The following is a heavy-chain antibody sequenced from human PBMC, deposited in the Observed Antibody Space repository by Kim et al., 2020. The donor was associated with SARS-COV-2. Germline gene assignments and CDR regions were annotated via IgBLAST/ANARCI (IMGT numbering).Heavy chain of an antibody. CDR2: INYSGST. D-gene: IGHD6-13*01. CDR1: GGSFSGYY. Sequence: SETLSLTCAVYGGSFSGYYWAWIRQPPGKGPEWIGEINYSGSTNYNPSLKSRVTISVDMSKNYFSLKLSSVTAAATAVYYCARGRRNRTGFAAAGSWLDPSGQGALVTVS. J-gene: IGHJ5*02. V-gene: IGHV4-34*01. CDR3: ARGRRNRTGFAAAGSWLDP.